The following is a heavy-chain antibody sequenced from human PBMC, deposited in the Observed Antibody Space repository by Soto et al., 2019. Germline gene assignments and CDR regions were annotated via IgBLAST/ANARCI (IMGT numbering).Heavy chain of an antibody. CDR3: ARDATYYYDSSGPRPFHDAFDI. CDR1: GFTFSDYY. V-gene: IGHV3-11*01. D-gene: IGHD3-22*01. Sequence: GGSLRLSCAASGFTFSDYYMSWIRQAPGKGLEWVSYISSSGSTIYYADSVKGRFTISRDNAKNSLYLQMNSLRAEDTAVYYCARDATYYYDSSGPRPFHDAFDIWGQGTMVTVSS. CDR2: ISSSGSTI. J-gene: IGHJ3*02.